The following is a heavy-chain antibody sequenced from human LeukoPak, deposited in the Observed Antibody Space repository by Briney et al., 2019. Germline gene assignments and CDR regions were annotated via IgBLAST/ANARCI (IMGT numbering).Heavy chain of an antibody. CDR3: ARGYYDILTGYYPLDY. CDR2: ISDTRTA. Sequence: TSETLSLTCTVSGGSVSSGSDYWSWIRQPPGKGLEWIGSISDTRTAKYNPSLKSRVTLSVDTSKNQFSLRLSSVTAADTAVYYCARGYYDILTGYYPLDYWGQGTLVTVSS. D-gene: IGHD3-9*01. J-gene: IGHJ4*02. V-gene: IGHV4-61*01. CDR1: GGSVSSGSDY.